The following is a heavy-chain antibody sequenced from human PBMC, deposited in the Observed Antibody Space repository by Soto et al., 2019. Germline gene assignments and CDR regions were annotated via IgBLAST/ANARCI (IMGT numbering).Heavy chain of an antibody. CDR2: INPSGDSR. J-gene: IGHJ4*02. CDR3: ARVLYGPDQYYFDY. V-gene: IGHV1-46*01. D-gene: IGHD4-17*01. CDR1: GCSFSDYF. Sequence: ASVKVSCKASGCSFSDYFMHWVRQAPVQGLEWMGIINPSGDSRNYAQKFQGRVTITRDTSASTAYMELSSLRSEDTAVYYCARVLYGPDQYYFDYWGQGTLVTVSS.